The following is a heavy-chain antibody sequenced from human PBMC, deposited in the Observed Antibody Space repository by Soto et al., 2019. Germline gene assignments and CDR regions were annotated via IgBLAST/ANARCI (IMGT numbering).Heavy chain of an antibody. CDR1: GYTFTSYA. CDR2: INAGNGNT. V-gene: IGHV1-3*01. J-gene: IGHJ4*02. Sequence: ASVKVSCKASGYTFTSYAMHWVRQAPGQRLEWMGWINAGNGNTKYSQKFQGRVTITRDTSASTVYLELSSLRSEDTAVYYCARGVTSGSFPPFDLWGQGTLVTVSS. D-gene: IGHD1-26*01. CDR3: ARGVTSGSFPPFDL.